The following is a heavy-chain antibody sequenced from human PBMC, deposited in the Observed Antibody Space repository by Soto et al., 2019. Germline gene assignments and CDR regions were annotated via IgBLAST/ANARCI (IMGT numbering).Heavy chain of an antibody. J-gene: IGHJ6*02. Sequence: PGGSLRLSCAASGFTFSSYWMHWVRQAPGKGLVWVSRLNSDGSSRYYGDSMKGRFSISRDNADNTVYLQMNSLRDEDTAVYYCARGLKTYNAMDVWGQGPTVTVSS. CDR3: ARGLKTYNAMDV. CDR2: LNSDGSSR. V-gene: IGHV3-74*01. CDR1: GFTFSSYW.